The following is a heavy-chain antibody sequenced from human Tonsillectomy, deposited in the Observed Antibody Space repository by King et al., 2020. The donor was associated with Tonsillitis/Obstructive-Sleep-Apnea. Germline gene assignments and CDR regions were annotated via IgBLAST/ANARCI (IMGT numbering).Heavy chain of an antibody. CDR1: VGSFSGYY. CDR3: ARGSVGGDYVLDN. D-gene: IGHD4-17*01. Sequence: VQLQQWGAGLLKPSETLSLTCAVYVGSFSGYYWNWIRQPPGKGLEWIGEINHSGSTNYNPSLKSRVSISVDTSNNQFSLKLSSVTAADTAVYYCARGSVGGDYVLDNWGQGTLLTVSS. V-gene: IGHV4-34*01. CDR2: INHSGST. J-gene: IGHJ4*02.